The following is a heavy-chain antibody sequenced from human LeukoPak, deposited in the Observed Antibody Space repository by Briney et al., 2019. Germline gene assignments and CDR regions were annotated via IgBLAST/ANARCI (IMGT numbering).Heavy chain of an antibody. Sequence: SETLSLTCAVYGGSFSGYYWSWIRQPPGKGLEWIGEINHSGSTNYNPSLKSRVTISVDTSKNQFSLKLSSVTAADTVVYYCARATDAEDIVVVPAANFDYWGQGTLVTVSS. CDR2: INHSGST. CDR3: ARATDAEDIVVVPAANFDY. V-gene: IGHV4-34*01. D-gene: IGHD2-2*01. CDR1: GGSFSGYY. J-gene: IGHJ4*02.